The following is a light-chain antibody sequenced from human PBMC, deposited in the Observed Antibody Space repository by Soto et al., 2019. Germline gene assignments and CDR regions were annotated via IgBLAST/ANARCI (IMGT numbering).Light chain of an antibody. Sequence: QSVLTQPASVSGSPGQSITISCTGTSGDVGGYDYVSWYQQHPGKAPKLMIYDVSNRPSGVSNRFSGSKSGNTASLTISGLQAEDEADYYCSSYTGSSHVVFGGGTKLTVL. CDR1: SGDVGGYDY. CDR2: DVS. V-gene: IGLV2-14*01. CDR3: SSYTGSSHVV. J-gene: IGLJ2*01.